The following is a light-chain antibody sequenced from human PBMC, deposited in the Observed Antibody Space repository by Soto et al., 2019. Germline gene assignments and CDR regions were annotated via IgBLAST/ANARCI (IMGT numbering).Light chain of an antibody. CDR2: EVS. J-gene: IGLJ1*01. CDR1: SSDVGNYNL. V-gene: IGLV2-23*02. CDR3: CSYAGSSTLDV. Sequence: SALTQPASMSGSPGQSITISCTGTSSDVGNYNLVSWYQQHPGKAPKLIIYEVSKRPSGVSNRFSGSKSGNTASLTISGLQAEDEADYYCCSYAGSSTLDVFGTGTKVTVL.